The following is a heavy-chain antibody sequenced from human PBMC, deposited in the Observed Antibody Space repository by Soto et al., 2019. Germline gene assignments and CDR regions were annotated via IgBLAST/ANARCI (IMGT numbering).Heavy chain of an antibody. CDR1: GFTFDDYA. J-gene: IGHJ5*02. Sequence: GGSLRLSCAASGFTFDDYAMHWVRQAPGKGLEWVSGISWNSGSIGYADSVKGRFTISRDNAKNSLYLQMNSLRAEDTALYYCAKGLAWSIAGSGVDPWGQGTLVTVSS. CDR3: AKGLAWSIAGSGVDP. CDR2: ISWNSGSI. D-gene: IGHD6-6*01. V-gene: IGHV3-9*01.